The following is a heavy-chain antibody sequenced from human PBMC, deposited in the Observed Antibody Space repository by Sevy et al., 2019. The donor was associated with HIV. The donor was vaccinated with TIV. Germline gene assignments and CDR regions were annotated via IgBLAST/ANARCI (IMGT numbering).Heavy chain of an antibody. V-gene: IGHV3-15*01. J-gene: IGHJ4*02. D-gene: IGHD6-25*01. CDR1: GFTFSNAW. CDR2: IKSKTDGGTT. CDR3: TTEAAPWAPLDY. Sequence: GGSLRLSCAASGFTFSNAWMSWVRQAPGKGLEWVGRIKSKTDGGTTDYAAPVKGRFTISRDDSKNTLYLQMNSLKTEDTAVYYCTTEAAPWAPLDYWGQGTLVTVSS.